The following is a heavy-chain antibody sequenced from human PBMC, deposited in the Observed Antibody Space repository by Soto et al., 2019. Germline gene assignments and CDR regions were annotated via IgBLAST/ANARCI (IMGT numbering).Heavy chain of an antibody. CDR3: ARRTLYSSSSSRVNWFDP. Sequence: QVQLVESGGGVVQPGRSLRLSCAASGFTFSSYAMHWVRQAPGKGLEWVAVISYDGSNKYYADSVKGRFTISRDNSKNKLYLQMNSLRAEDTAVYYCARRTLYSSSSSRVNWFDPWGQGTLVTVSS. CDR1: GFTFSSYA. V-gene: IGHV3-30-3*01. D-gene: IGHD6-6*01. CDR2: ISYDGSNK. J-gene: IGHJ5*02.